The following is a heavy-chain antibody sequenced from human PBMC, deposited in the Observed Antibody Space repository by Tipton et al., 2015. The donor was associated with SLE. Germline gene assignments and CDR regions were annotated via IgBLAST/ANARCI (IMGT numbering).Heavy chain of an antibody. J-gene: IGHJ6*03. CDR2: IYYSGST. Sequence: TLSLTCTVSGGSISTYYWSWIRQPPGKGLEWIGYIYYSGSTNCNPSPKSRVTISVDTSKNQFSLKLRSVTAADTAVYYCARAPGLERPYYYYYYMDVWGKGTTVTVSS. CDR1: GGSISTYY. D-gene: IGHD1-1*01. CDR3: ARAPGLERPYYYYYYMDV. V-gene: IGHV4-59*01.